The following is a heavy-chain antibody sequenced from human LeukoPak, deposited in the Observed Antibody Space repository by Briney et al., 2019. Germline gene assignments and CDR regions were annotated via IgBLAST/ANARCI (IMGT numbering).Heavy chain of an antibody. J-gene: IGHJ4*02. V-gene: IGHV4-34*01. CDR1: SGSFSGYY. CDR2: INHSGST. Sequence: SETLSLTCAVYSGSFSGYYWSWIRQPPGKGLGWIGEINHSGSTNYNPSLKSRVTISVDTSKNQFSLKLTSVTAADTAVYYCATLGEYYDSSGYYYNWGQGTLVTVSS. CDR3: ATLGEYYDSSGYYYN. D-gene: IGHD3-22*01.